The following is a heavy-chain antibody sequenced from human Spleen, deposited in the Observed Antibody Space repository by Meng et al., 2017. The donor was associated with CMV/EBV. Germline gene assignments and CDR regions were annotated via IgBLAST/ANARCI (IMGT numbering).Heavy chain of an antibody. CDR1: GFTFSSYA. J-gene: IGHJ6*02. Sequence: LSLTCAASGFTFSSYAMHWVRQAPGKGLEWVAVISYDGTNKYYADSVKGRFTISRDNAKNSLFLQTNRLGAEDTAVYYCARVAAAGRGMDVWGQGTTVTVSS. D-gene: IGHD6-13*01. CDR2: ISYDGTNK. CDR3: ARVAAAGRGMDV. V-gene: IGHV3-30*04.